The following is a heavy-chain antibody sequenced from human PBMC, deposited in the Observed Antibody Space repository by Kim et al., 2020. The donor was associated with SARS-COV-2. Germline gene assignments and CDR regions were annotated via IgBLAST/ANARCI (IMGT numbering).Heavy chain of an antibody. Sequence: SETLSLTCAVYGGSFSGYYWSWIRQPPGKGLEWIGEINHSGSTNYNPSLKSRVTISVDTSKNQFSLKLSSVTAADTAVYYCARELGTGYWGQGTLVTVSS. J-gene: IGHJ4*02. V-gene: IGHV4-34*01. D-gene: IGHD2-8*02. CDR3: ARELGTGY. CDR2: INHSGST. CDR1: GGSFSGYY.